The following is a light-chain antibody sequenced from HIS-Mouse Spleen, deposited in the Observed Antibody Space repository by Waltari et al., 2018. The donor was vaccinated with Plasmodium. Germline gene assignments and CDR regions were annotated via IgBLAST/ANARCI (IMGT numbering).Light chain of an antibody. V-gene: IGKV1-8*01. Sequence: ALRMTQSPSSFSASTGNRVTITCRASQGISSYLAWYQQTPWKAPKLLIYAASTLQRGVQSRFSGSGSGTDFTLTISCLQSEDFATYYCQQYYSYLLTFGGGTKVEIK. CDR3: QQYYSYLLT. CDR1: QGISSY. J-gene: IGKJ4*01. CDR2: AAS.